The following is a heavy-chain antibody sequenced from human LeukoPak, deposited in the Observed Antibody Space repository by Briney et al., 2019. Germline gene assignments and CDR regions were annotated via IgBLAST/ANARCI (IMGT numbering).Heavy chain of an antibody. Sequence: GGSLRLSSAASGSTFSSYAMHSVRQAPGKGLEWVAVISSDGSTNYYADSVKGRFTISRDNSKNTQYLQMNSLRAEDTAVYYCARVSIFGVVIPPDFWGQGTLVTVSS. CDR3: ARVSIFGVVIPPDF. CDR1: GSTFSSYA. CDR2: ISSDGSTN. J-gene: IGHJ4*02. D-gene: IGHD3-3*02. V-gene: IGHV3-30*01.